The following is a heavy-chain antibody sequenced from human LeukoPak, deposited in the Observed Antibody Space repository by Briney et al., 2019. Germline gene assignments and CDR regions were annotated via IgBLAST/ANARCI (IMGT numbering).Heavy chain of an antibody. Sequence: SETLSLTCTVSGGSISSNNYYWGWIRQPPGKGLEWIGTIYYSENTYYSPSLNSRVTISVDTSKNQFSLKLSSVTATDTAVYYCARHRYSSGWYFDYWGQGTLVTVSS. D-gene: IGHD6-19*01. V-gene: IGHV4-39*01. CDR2: IYYSENT. CDR1: GGSISSNNYY. J-gene: IGHJ4*02. CDR3: ARHRYSSGWYFDY.